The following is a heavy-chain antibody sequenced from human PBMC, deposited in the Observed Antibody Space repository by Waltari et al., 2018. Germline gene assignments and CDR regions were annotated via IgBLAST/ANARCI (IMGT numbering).Heavy chain of an antibody. J-gene: IGHJ3*02. D-gene: IGHD4-17*01. V-gene: IGHV4-31*09. Sequence: QVQLQESGPGLVKPSQTLSLTCTVSGGSISSGGYYWSWIRQHPGKGLEWIGYIYHSGSTYYNPSLKSRVTISVDRSKNQFSLKLSSVTAADTAVYYCATQRATVVTLYAFDIWGQGTMVTVSS. CDR3: ATQRATVVTLYAFDI. CDR1: GGSISSGGYY. CDR2: IYHSGST.